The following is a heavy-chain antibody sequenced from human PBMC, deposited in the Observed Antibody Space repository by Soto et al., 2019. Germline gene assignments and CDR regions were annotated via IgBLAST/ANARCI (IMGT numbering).Heavy chain of an antibody. CDR1: GGSISSYY. D-gene: IGHD6-13*01. V-gene: IGHV4-59*01. J-gene: IGHJ6*02. Sequence: LSLTCTVSGGSISSYYWSWIRQPPGKGLEWIGYIYYSGSTNYNPSLKSRVTISVDTSKNQFSLKLSSVTAADTAVYYCARYGWAAAGTGPYYYGMDVWGQGTTVTSP. CDR2: IYYSGST. CDR3: ARYGWAAAGTGPYYYGMDV.